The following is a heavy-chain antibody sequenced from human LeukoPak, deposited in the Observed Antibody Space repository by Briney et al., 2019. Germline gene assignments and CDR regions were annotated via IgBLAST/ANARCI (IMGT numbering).Heavy chain of an antibody. D-gene: IGHD6-13*01. Sequence: SETLSLTCTVSGASINSSSYYWGWIRQPPGKGLEWIGNIYYTGSTYYNPSLKSRVTISVDRSKNQFSLKLSSVTAADTAVYYCARLSAAGIISVDSWGQGTLVTVSS. CDR3: ARLSAAGIISVDS. V-gene: IGHV4-39*01. CDR2: IYYTGST. CDR1: GASINSSSYY. J-gene: IGHJ4*02.